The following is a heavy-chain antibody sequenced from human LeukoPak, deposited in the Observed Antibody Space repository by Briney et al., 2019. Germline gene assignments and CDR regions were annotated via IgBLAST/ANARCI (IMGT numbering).Heavy chain of an antibody. CDR1: GGSVSSGSYY. D-gene: IGHD4-17*01. CDR3: ARGPPDGDYFDY. J-gene: IGHJ4*02. Sequence: SETLSLTCTVTGGSVSSGSYYWSWIRQPPGKGLEWIGNIYYTGSTNYNPSLKSRVTISVDTSKNQFSLKLSSVTAADTAVYYCARGPPDGDYFDYWGQGTLVTVSS. V-gene: IGHV4-61*01. CDR2: IYYTGST.